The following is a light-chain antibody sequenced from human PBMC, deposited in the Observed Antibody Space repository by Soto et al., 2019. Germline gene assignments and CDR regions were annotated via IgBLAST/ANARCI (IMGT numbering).Light chain of an antibody. Sequence: AIHMTQSPSSLSASVGDRVTITCRASQGIENDLGWYQQKPGKAPKALIYAASTLQSGVPSRFSGSGSGTDFTLTISSLQPEDFATYYCLQDYRYPITFGQGTRLEIK. CDR2: AAS. CDR1: QGIEND. V-gene: IGKV1-6*01. CDR3: LQDYRYPIT. J-gene: IGKJ5*01.